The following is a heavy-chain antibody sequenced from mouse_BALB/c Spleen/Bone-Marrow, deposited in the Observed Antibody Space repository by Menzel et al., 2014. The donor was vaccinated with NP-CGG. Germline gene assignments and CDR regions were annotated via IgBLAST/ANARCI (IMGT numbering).Heavy chain of an antibody. D-gene: IGHD2-1*01. CDR1: GYTFTSYW. V-gene: IGHV1-7*01. J-gene: IGHJ4*01. CDR2: INPSTGYT. Sequence: VQLQQSGAELATPGASVKMSCKASGYTFTSYWMHWVKQRPGQGLEWIGYINPSTGYTDYNQKFNDKTTLTADKSSSTAYMHLSSLTSKDSAVYYCARGNPLYAMDYWGQGTSVTVSS. CDR3: ARGNPLYAMDY.